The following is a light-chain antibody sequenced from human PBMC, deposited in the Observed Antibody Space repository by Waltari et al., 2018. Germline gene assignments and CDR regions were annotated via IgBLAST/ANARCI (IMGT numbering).Light chain of an antibody. V-gene: IGLV3-1*01. J-gene: IGLJ2*01. CDR3: QAWDSSLEV. Sequence: SYELTQPPSVSVSPGQTASITCSGATLGDKYACWYQQKPGQSPVLVIYQDSKRPSGIPERFSGSNSGNTATLTISGTQAMDEADYYCQAWDSSLEVFGGGTKLTVL. CDR1: TLGDKY. CDR2: QDS.